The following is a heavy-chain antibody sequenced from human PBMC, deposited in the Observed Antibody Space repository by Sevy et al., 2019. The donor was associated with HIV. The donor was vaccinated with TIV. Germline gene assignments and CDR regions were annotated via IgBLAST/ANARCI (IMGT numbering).Heavy chain of an antibody. J-gene: IGHJ4*02. D-gene: IGHD3-3*01. CDR3: ARVLYYDFWSGYYSMGFDY. CDR2: IKQDGSEK. Sequence: GGSLRLSCAASGFTFSSYWMSWVRQAPGKGLEWVANIKQDGSEKYYVDSVKGRFTISRDNAKNSLYLQMNSPRAEDTAVYYCARVLYYDFWSGYYSMGFDYWGQGTLVTVSS. CDR1: GFTFSSYW. V-gene: IGHV3-7*01.